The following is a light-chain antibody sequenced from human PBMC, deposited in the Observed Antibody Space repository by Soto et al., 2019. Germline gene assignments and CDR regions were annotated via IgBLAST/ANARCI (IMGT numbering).Light chain of an antibody. CDR3: QQYNTYSPERT. CDR1: QSIGRW. V-gene: IGKV1-5*01. CDR2: DAS. Sequence: DIQRTQSPSTLSAFVGDRVTITCRASQSIGRWLAWYQQKPGKAPKLLIYDASSLESGVPSRFSGSGSGTEFTLTISSLQPDDVATYYCQQYNTYSPERTFGQGTKVDIK. J-gene: IGKJ1*01.